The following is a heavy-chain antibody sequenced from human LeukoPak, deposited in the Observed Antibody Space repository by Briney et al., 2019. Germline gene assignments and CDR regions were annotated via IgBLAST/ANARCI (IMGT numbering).Heavy chain of an antibody. J-gene: IGHJ4*02. Sequence: PSETLSLTCTVPGGSISSYYWSWIRQPPGKGLEWIGYIYYSGSTNYNPSLKSRVTISVDTSKNQFSLKLSSVTAADTAVYYCARAQRYCSGGSCYYFDYWGQGTLVTVSS. CDR1: GGSISSYY. D-gene: IGHD2-15*01. V-gene: IGHV4-59*01. CDR2: IYYSGST. CDR3: ARAQRYCSGGSCYYFDY.